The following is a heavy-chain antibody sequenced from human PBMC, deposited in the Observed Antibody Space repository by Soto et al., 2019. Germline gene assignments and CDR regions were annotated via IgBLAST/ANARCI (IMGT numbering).Heavy chain of an antibody. CDR2: IYFSGST. CDR1: GGSISSSSYY. D-gene: IGHD4-17*01. J-gene: IGHJ4*02. V-gene: IGHV4-39*07. Sequence: SETLSLTCTVSGGSISSSSYYWGWIRQPPGKGLEWIGSIYFSGSTYYNPSLKSRVTISVDTSKNQSSLKLSSVTAADTAVYYCARGNLQTDTVTTSFDYWGQGTLVTVSS. CDR3: ARGNLQTDTVTTSFDY.